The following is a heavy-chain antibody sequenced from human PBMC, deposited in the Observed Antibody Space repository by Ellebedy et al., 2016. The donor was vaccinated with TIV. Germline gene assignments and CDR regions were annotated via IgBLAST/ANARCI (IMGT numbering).Heavy chain of an antibody. V-gene: IGHV4-34*01. D-gene: IGHD6-13*01. CDR1: GGSFSGYY. CDR3: ARLPLFSSSSPNGAFDI. J-gene: IGHJ3*02. Sequence: SETLSLTCTVYGGSFSGYYWSWIRQPPGKGLEWIGEINHSGSTNYNPSLKSRVTVSVDTSKNQFSLKLSSVTAADTAVYYCARLPLFSSSSPNGAFDIWGQGTMVTVSS. CDR2: INHSGST.